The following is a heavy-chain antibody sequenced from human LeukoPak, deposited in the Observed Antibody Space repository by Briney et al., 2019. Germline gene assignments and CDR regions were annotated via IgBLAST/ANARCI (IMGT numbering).Heavy chain of an antibody. V-gene: IGHV4-59*11. CDR3: ARGTPGIVDY. Sequence: SETLSLTCTVSGGSISSHYWSWIRQPPGKGLEWIGYIYYNGSTNYNPSLKSRVTMSVDTSKNQFSLKLSSVTAADTAVYYCARGTPGIVDYWGQGTLVTVSS. J-gene: IGHJ4*02. CDR2: IYYNGST. CDR1: GGSISSHY. D-gene: IGHD6-13*01.